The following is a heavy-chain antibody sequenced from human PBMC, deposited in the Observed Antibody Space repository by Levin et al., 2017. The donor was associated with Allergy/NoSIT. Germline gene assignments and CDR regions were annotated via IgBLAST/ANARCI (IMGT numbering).Heavy chain of an antibody. CDR1: GFTFSSYG. CDR2: ISYDGSNK. D-gene: IGHD6-13*01. J-gene: IGHJ4*02. V-gene: IGHV3-30*18. CDR3: AKAGYSSSWYWLDY. Sequence: GGSLRLSCAASGFTFSSYGMHWVRQAPGKGLEWVAVISYDGSNKYYADSVKGRFTISRDNSKNTLYLQMNSLRAEDTAVYYCAKAGYSSSWYWLDYWGQGTLVTVSS.